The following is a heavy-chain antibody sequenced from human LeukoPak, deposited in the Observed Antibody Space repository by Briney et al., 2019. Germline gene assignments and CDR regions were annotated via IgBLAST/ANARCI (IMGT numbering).Heavy chain of an antibody. Sequence: PSETLSLTCTVSGASISNYYWSWIRQPPGKGLECIGYVSYSGRTNHNPSLKSRVTISVDTSKNQFSLKLSSVTAADTAVYYCARAQRHSSSWYYFDYWGQGTLVTVSS. V-gene: IGHV4-59*08. CDR1: GASISNYY. CDR3: ARAQRHSSSWYYFDY. J-gene: IGHJ4*02. D-gene: IGHD6-13*01. CDR2: VSYSGRT.